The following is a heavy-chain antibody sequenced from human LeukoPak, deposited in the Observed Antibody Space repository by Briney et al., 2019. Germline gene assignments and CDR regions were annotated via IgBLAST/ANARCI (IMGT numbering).Heavy chain of an antibody. CDR1: GYTFTGYY. J-gene: IGHJ4*02. D-gene: IGHD7-27*01. V-gene: IGHV1-2*04. CDR3: ARDLNWGTGSSMPDV. CDR2: INPNSGGT. Sequence: ASVKVSCKASGYTFTGYYMHWVRQAPGQGLEWMGWINPNSGGTNYAQKFQGWVTMTRDTSISTAYMELSRLRSDDTAVYYCARDLNWGTGSSMPDVWGQGTLVTVSS.